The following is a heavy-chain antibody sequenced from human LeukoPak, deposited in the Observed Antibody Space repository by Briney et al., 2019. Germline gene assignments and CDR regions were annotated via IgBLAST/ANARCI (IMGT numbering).Heavy chain of an antibody. D-gene: IGHD2-15*01. CDR1: GFVLSRGYF. CDR3: ARDMNPTHYFDY. Sequence: PSETLSLTCNVSGFVLSRGYFLGLVRPAPGKGPEWIGSIYHSGYTHYNPSLKGRVTISVDTSKNDFSLKLSSVAAADTAIYYCARDMNPTHYFDYWGQGTLVTVSS. V-gene: IGHV4-38-2*02. J-gene: IGHJ4*02. CDR2: IYHSGYT.